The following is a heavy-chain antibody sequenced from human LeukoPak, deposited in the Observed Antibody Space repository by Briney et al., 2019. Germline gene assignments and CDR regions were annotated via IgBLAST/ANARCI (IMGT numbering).Heavy chain of an antibody. D-gene: IGHD4-17*01. CDR2: IYWNDDQ. CDR1: GFSLSASGVG. J-gene: IGHJ4*02. CDR3: AHRTTVTTGFDY. V-gene: IGHV2-5*01. Sequence: SGPTLVNPTQRLTLTCTFSGFSLSASGVGVGWIRQPLGKALEWLALIYWNDDQRYSPSLKSRLTITKDPSKHQVVLTMTNMDPVDTATYYCAHRTTVTTGFDYWGQGTLVTVSS.